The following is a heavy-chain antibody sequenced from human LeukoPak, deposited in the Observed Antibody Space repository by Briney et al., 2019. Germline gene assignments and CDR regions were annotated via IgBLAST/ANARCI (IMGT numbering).Heavy chain of an antibody. CDR1: GFTFSTYT. CDR2: ISSDGINK. Sequence: PGGSLRLSCAASGFTFSTYTLHWVRQAPGEGPEWVALISSDGINKYYADSVKGRFTISRDNSKNTLYLQMSSLRGDDTAVYHCASLHALGHFDYWGQGTLVTVSS. J-gene: IGHJ4*02. D-gene: IGHD1/OR15-1a*01. V-gene: IGHV3-30*15. CDR3: ASLHALGHFDY.